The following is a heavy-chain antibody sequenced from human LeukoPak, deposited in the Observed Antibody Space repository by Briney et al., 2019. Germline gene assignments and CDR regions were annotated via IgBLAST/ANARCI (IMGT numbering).Heavy chain of an antibody. CDR2: ISSSSSTI. CDR3: ARVGYSSGWYRGYDY. Sequence: GGSLRLSCAASEFSVGSNYMTWVRQAPGKGLEWVSYISSSSSTIYYADSVKGRFTISRDNSKNTLYLQMNSLRAEDTAVYYCARVGYSSGWYRGYDYWGQGTLVTVSS. CDR1: EFSVGSNY. J-gene: IGHJ4*02. D-gene: IGHD6-19*01. V-gene: IGHV3-48*01.